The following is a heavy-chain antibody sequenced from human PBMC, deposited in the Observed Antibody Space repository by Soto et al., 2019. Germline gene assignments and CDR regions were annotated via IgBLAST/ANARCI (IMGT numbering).Heavy chain of an antibody. Sequence: QALPLTYDSPGGNVSSSSAAWNWFKQSPSRGLEWLGRTYYRSKWYNDYAVSVKSRITINPDTSKNQFSLQLNSVTPEDTAVYYCARDRLAGYYDYSVMEVWGQGTTVTVSS. CDR2: TYYRSKWYN. CDR3: ARDRLAGYYDYSVMEV. V-gene: IGHV6-1*01. D-gene: IGHD6-6*01. J-gene: IGHJ6*01. CDR1: GGNVSSSSAA.